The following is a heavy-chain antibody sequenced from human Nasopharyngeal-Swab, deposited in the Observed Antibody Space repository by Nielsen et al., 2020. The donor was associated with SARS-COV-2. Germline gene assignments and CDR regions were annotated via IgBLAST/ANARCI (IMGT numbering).Heavy chain of an antibody. D-gene: IGHD6-13*01. V-gene: IGHV4-59*01. J-gene: IGHJ6*02. CDR3: ARVAAAGGDV. Sequence: RQAPGKGLEWIGDIYYSGSTNYNPSLKSRVTISVDTSKNQSSLKLSSVTAADTAVYYCARVAAAGGDVWGQGTTVTVSS. CDR2: IYYSGST.